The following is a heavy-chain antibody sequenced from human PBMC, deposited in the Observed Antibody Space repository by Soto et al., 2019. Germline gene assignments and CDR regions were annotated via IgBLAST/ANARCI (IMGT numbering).Heavy chain of an antibody. D-gene: IGHD1-26*01. CDR2: IYYSGST. Sequence: PSETLSLTCTVSGCSVSNNNYYWGWIRQPPGKGLEWIGDIYYSGSTYYNPSLKSRVTISVDTSKNQFSLKVRSVTAADTAVYYCARHTMGSSRLIDYWGQGALVTVSS. CDR1: GCSVSNNNYY. V-gene: IGHV4-39*01. J-gene: IGHJ4*02. CDR3: ARHTMGSSRLIDY.